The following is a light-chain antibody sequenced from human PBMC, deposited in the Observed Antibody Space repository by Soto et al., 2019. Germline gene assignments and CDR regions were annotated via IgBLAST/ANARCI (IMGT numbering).Light chain of an antibody. CDR3: QQYKNGWT. CDR2: GAS. J-gene: IGKJ1*01. CDR1: QSVSSN. V-gene: IGKV3-15*01. Sequence: EIVMTQSPATLSVSPGERATLSCRASQSVSSNLAWYQQKPGQAPRLLIYGASTRATGIPAKFSGGGSGTEFTLTISSLQSEDFGTYYCQQYKNGWTFGQGTKVDIK.